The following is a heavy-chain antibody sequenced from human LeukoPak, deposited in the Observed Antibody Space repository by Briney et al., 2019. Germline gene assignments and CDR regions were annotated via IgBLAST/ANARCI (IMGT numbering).Heavy chain of an antibody. J-gene: IGHJ4*02. CDR1: GYTFTGYY. Sequence: GASVKVSCKASGYTFTGYYMHWVRQAPGQGLEWMGWINLNSGGTNYAQKFQGRVTMTRDTSISTAYMELSRLRSDDTAVYYCARDRPLHDYGVAGFDYWGQGTLVTVSS. D-gene: IGHD4-17*01. CDR2: INLNSGGT. V-gene: IGHV1-2*02. CDR3: ARDRPLHDYGVAGFDY.